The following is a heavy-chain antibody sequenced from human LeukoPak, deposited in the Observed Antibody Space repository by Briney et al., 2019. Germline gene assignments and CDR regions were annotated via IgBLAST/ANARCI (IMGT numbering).Heavy chain of an antibody. CDR1: GYTFTGYY. D-gene: IGHD1-26*01. CDR2: INPSGGST. V-gene: IGHV1-46*01. CDR3: AKLVGATTFPDDY. Sequence: ASVKVSCKASGYTFTGYYMHWVRQAPGQGLEWMGIINPSGGSTSYAQKFQGRVTMTRDMSTSTVYMELSSLRSEDTAVYYCAKLVGATTFPDDYWGQGTLVTVSS. J-gene: IGHJ4*02.